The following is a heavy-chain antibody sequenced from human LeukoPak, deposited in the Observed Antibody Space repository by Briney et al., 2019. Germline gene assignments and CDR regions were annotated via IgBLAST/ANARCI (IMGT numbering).Heavy chain of an antibody. J-gene: IGHJ4*02. V-gene: IGHV3-30*02. CDR3: ASPNPFYCSGGSCYLPLDY. D-gene: IGHD2-15*01. Sequence: GGSLRLSGAASGFTFSSYGMHWVRQAPGKGLEWVAFIRYDGSNKYYADSVKGRFTISRDNSKNTLYLQMNSLRAEDTAVYYCASPNPFYCSGGSCYLPLDYWGQGTLVTVSS. CDR1: GFTFSSYG. CDR2: IRYDGSNK.